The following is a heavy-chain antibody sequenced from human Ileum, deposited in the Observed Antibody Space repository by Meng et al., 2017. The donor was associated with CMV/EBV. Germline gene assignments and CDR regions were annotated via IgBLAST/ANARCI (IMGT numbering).Heavy chain of an antibody. V-gene: IGHV4-34*01. Sequence: SETLSLTCAVYGGSFSGYYWSWIRQPPGKGLEWIGEINHSGSTNYNPSLKRRVTISVDTSKNQFSLKLSSVTAADTAVYYCASSHTFNWFDPWGQGNRVTVSS. J-gene: IGHJ5*02. CDR1: GGSFSGYY. D-gene: IGHD2-2*02. CDR2: INHSGST. CDR3: ASSHTFNWFDP.